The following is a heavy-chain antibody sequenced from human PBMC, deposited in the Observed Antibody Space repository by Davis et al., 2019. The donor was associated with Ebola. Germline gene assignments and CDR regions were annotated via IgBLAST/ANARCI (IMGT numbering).Heavy chain of an antibody. J-gene: IGHJ4*02. Sequence: GESLKISCAASGFTVSSNYMSWVRQAPGKGLEWVSYISSSGSTIYYADSVKGRFTISRDNAKNSLYLQMNSLRAEDTAVYYCARRGSYTGTFDYWGQGTLVTVSS. CDR3: ARRGSYTGTFDY. V-gene: IGHV3-11*04. CDR1: GFTVSSNY. D-gene: IGHD1-26*01. CDR2: ISSSGSTI.